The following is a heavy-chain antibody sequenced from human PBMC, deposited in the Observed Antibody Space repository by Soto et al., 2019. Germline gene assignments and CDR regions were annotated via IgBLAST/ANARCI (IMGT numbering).Heavy chain of an antibody. CDR1: GGSISRGGYY. J-gene: IGHJ5*02. CDR3: ARDPAP. Sequence: QVQLQESGPGLVKPSETLSLTCTVSGGSISRGGYYWSWIRQNPGKGLEWIGYTSNSVSTYYNPSLKSRVTISVDTSKNQFSLKWTSVTAADTAVYYCARDPAPWGQGTLVTVSS. CDR2: TSNSVST. V-gene: IGHV4-31*03.